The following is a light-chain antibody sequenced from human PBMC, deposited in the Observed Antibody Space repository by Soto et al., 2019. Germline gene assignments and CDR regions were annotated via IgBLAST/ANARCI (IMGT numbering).Light chain of an antibody. CDR3: QQYNRYSSWT. V-gene: IGKV1-39*01. CDR2: AAS. Sequence: IPLTQSPSSLSASVGDRVTITCRPSQSISSYLNWYQQKPGKAPKLLIYAASSLQSGVPSRFSGSGSGTDFTLTISSLQPEDFATYYCQQYNRYSSWTFGQGTKVDI. J-gene: IGKJ1*01. CDR1: QSISSY.